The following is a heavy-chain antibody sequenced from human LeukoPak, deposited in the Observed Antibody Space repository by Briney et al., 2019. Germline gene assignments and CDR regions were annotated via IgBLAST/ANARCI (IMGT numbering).Heavy chain of an antibody. CDR3: STVEHF. CDR2: IDSDGSGT. V-gene: IGHV3-74*01. Sequence: GGSLRLSCSASGLTLSGYWMHWVRQIPGKGLVWVSRIDSDGSGTSYADSVKGRFTISRDDVKDMLYLQMNSLRVEDTGLYYCSTVEHFWGQGTLVTVSS. J-gene: IGHJ4*02. CDR1: GLTLSGYW.